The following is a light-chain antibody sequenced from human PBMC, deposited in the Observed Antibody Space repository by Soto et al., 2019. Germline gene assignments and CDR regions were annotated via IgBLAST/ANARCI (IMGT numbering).Light chain of an antibody. CDR2: DTS. CDR1: QSISSY. V-gene: IGKV3-11*01. CDR3: QQRSNWRIT. Sequence: IVLTQSPGTLSLSPGERATLSCRASQSISSYFAWYQQKPGQAPRLLIYDTSTRATGIPARFSGSGSGTDFTLTISSLEPEDFAVYYCQQRSNWRITFGQGTRLEIK. J-gene: IGKJ5*01.